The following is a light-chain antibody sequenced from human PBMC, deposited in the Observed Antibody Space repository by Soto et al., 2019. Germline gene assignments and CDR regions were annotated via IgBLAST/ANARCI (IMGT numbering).Light chain of an antibody. CDR3: QQYDRVPLT. V-gene: IGKV3-20*01. J-gene: IGKJ4*01. Sequence: EIVLTQSQGTLSLSPGERATLSCRARQCVISSDLAWYQQKPGQAPSLLIYGASSRATGIPDRFSGSGSGTDFTLTISRPEREDLAVYYWQQYDRVPLTFGGGTNVEIK. CDR1: QCVISSD. CDR2: GAS.